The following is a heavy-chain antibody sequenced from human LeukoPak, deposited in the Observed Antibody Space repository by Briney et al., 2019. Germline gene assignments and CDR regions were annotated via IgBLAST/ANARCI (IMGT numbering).Heavy chain of an antibody. V-gene: IGHV4-34*01. CDR1: GGSFSGYY. J-gene: IGHJ5*02. CDR3: ARVLRYSYGYVRWFDP. CDR2: INHSGST. D-gene: IGHD5-18*01. Sequence: PSETLSLPCAVYGGSFSGYYWSWLRQPPGKGLEWIGEINHSGSTNYNPSLKSRVTISVDTSKNQFSLKLSSVTAADTAVYYCARVLRYSYGYVRWFDPWGQGTLVTVSS.